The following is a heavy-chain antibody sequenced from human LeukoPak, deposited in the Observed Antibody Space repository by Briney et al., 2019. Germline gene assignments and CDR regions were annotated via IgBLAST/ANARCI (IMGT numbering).Heavy chain of an antibody. CDR1: GGSVSSGSYY. CDR3: ARDSGGYYGSGSYYHFDY. V-gene: IGHV4-61*01. CDR2: IYYSGST. D-gene: IGHD3-10*01. J-gene: IGHJ4*02. Sequence: SETLSLTCTVSGGSVSSGSYYWSWIRQPPGKGLEWIGYIYYSGSTNYNPSLKSRVTISVDTSKNQFSLKLSSVTAADTAVYYCARDSGGYYGSGSYYHFDYWGQGTLVTVSS.